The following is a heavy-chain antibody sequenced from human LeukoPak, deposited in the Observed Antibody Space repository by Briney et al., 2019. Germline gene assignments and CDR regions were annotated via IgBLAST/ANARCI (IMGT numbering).Heavy chain of an antibody. Sequence: HPGGSLRLSCAASGFTFSSYAMHRVRQVPGKGLEYVSAISSNGGSTYYADSVKGRFTISRDNSKNTLYLQMGSLRAENMAVYYCARSGYSSGLDYWGQGTLVTVSS. D-gene: IGHD6-19*01. CDR1: GFTFSSYA. V-gene: IGHV3-64*02. CDR3: ARSGYSSGLDY. J-gene: IGHJ4*02. CDR2: ISSNGGST.